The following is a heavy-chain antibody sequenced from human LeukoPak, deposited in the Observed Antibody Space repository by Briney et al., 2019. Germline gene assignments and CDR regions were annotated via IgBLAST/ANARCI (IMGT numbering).Heavy chain of an antibody. CDR3: ARVRDRIVGAIDY. CDR2: ISSGSGYI. V-gene: IGHV3-21*01. Sequence: GGSLRLSCAASGFTFSTYSMNWVRQAPGKGLEWVSSISSGSGYIYYADSGTGRFTLSRDNAKNSLYLQMNSLRAEDTAVYYCARVRDRIVGAIDYWGQGTLVTVSS. J-gene: IGHJ4*02. CDR1: GFTFSTYS. D-gene: IGHD1-26*01.